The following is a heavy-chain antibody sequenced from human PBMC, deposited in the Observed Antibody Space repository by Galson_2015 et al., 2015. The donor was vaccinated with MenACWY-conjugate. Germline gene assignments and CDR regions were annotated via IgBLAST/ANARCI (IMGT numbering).Heavy chain of an antibody. J-gene: IGHJ4*02. V-gene: IGHV1-8*01. CDR2: MNPNSGNT. Sequence: KVSCRASGYTFTFHDMRWVRQAPGHGLACLGWMNPNSGNTGYAQKFQGRVTMTRNTSITTAYMELSSLNSEDTAVYFCARLTGGRFDLWGQGTLVTVSS. D-gene: IGHD7-27*01. CDR3: ARLTGGRFDL. CDR1: GYTFTFHD.